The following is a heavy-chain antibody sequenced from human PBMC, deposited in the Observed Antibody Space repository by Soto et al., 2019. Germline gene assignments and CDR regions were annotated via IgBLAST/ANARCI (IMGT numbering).Heavy chain of an antibody. V-gene: IGHV3-11*01. CDR3: ARQAARNYIDS. J-gene: IGHJ4*02. CDR1: GFTFSDYS. Sequence: GVLRLSCVASGFTFSDYSMSWIRQAPGKGLEWLAFIDSRGRTLSYADSVRGRFTISRDNAENSVYLQMNSLRADDTAVYYCARQAARNYIDSWGQGNLVTVSS. CDR2: IDSRGRTL. D-gene: IGHD6-6*01.